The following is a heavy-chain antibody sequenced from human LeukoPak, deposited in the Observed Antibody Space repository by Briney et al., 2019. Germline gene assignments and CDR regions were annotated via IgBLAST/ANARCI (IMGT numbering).Heavy chain of an antibody. D-gene: IGHD3-22*01. CDR2: ISYDGSNK. CDR1: GFTFSSYA. Sequence: GGSLRLSCAGSGFTFSSYAMYWVRQAPGKGLEWVAVISYDGSNKYYTDSVKGRFTISRDNSKNTLYLQMNSLRAEDTAVYYCAREFPLNYYDSRALGAFDIWGQGTMVTVSS. V-gene: IGHV3-30-3*01. J-gene: IGHJ3*02. CDR3: AREFPLNYYDSRALGAFDI.